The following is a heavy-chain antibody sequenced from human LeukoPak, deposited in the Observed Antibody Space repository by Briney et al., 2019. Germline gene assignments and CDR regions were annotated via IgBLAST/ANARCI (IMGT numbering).Heavy chain of an antibody. CDR2: ISSSSSYI. Sequence: GGSLRLSCAASGFTFSSYSMDWVRQAPGKGLEWVSSISSSSSYIYYADSVKGRFTISRDNAKNSLYLQMNSLRAEDTAVYYCARASTGTTYAFDIWGQGTMVTVSS. D-gene: IGHD1-1*01. CDR3: ARASTGTTYAFDI. V-gene: IGHV3-21*01. CDR1: GFTFSSYS. J-gene: IGHJ3*02.